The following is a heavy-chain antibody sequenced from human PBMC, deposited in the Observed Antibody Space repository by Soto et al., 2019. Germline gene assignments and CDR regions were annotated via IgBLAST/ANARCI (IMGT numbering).Heavy chain of an antibody. CDR2: ISYDGSEK. J-gene: IGHJ4*02. V-gene: IGHV3-30*18. CDR3: AKDGYYDRSGYPEAFDF. Sequence: GGSLRLSCAASGFTFSNYGMHWVRQAPGKGLEWVAVISYDGSEKYYADTVKGRFTISRENSENTLYLQMNSLRTEDTAVYYCAKDGYYDRSGYPEAFDFWGQGTRVTVAS. D-gene: IGHD3-22*01. CDR1: GFTFSNYG.